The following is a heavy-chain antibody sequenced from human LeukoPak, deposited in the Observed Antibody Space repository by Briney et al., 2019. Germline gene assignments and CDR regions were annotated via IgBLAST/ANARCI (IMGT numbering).Heavy chain of an antibody. D-gene: IGHD6-13*01. CDR1: GFTFSSYA. Sequence: GGSLRLSCAASGFTFSSYAMSWVRQAPGKGLEWVSAISGSGGSTYYADSVKGRFTISRDNPKNTLYLQMNSLRAEDTAVYYCAKGPSSSRTFFFDYWGQGTLVTVSS. J-gene: IGHJ4*02. CDR2: ISGSGGST. V-gene: IGHV3-23*01. CDR3: AKGPSSSRTFFFDY.